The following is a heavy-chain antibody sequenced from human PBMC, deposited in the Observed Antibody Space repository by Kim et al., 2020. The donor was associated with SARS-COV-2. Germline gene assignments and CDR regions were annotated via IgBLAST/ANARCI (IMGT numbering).Heavy chain of an antibody. V-gene: IGHV3-30*03. J-gene: IGHJ5*02. CDR1: VFIFSNYA. D-gene: IGHD2-21*02. CDR2: LSYDGAMR. Sequence: GGSLRLSCAASVFIFSNYAIHWVRQAPGKGLQWVALLSYDGAMRYYVDSVKGRFTVSRDNSKNVVHLQMNSLRNEDTGVYFCARVVCIGGDCSLGWFDVWGQGAMVTVSS. CDR3: ARVVCIGGDCSLGWFDV.